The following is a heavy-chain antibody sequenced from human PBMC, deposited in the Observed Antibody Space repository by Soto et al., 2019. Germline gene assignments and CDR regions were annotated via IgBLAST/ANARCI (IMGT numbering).Heavy chain of an antibody. Sequence: ASVKVSCKASGDTFSSYAISWVRQAPGQGLEWMGGIIPIFGTANYAQKFQGRVTITADESTNTAYMELRSLRSEDTAVYYCASSPPPTVTMYSRYFDLWGRGTLVTVSS. CDR1: GDTFSSYA. J-gene: IGHJ2*01. CDR3: ASSPPPTVTMYSRYFDL. D-gene: IGHD4-17*01. V-gene: IGHV1-69*13. CDR2: IIPIFGTA.